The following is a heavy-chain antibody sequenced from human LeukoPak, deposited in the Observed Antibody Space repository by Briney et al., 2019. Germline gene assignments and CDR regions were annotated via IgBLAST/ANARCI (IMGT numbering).Heavy chain of an antibody. V-gene: IGHV4-59*01. CDR1: GGSISSYY. D-gene: IGHD3-3*01. CDR3: ARDNFWSETNWFDP. J-gene: IGHJ5*02. Sequence: KPSETLSLTCTVSGGSISSYYWSWIRQPPGKGLEWIGDIYYSGSTNYNPSLKSRVTISVDTSKNQFSLKLSSVTAADTAVYYCARDNFWSETNWFDPWGQGTLVTVSS. CDR2: IYYSGST.